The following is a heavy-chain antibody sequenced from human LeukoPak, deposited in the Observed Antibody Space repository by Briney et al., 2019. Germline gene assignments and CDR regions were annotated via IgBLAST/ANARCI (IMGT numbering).Heavy chain of an antibody. CDR1: GFTVSSNY. J-gene: IGHJ4*02. CDR3: ARAGTRYGSGGDFDY. CDR2: IYSGGST. V-gene: IGHV3-53*01. D-gene: IGHD3-10*01. Sequence: PGGSLRLSCAASGFTVSSNYMSWVRQAPGKGLEWVSVIYSGGSTYYADSVKGRFTISRDNSKNTLYLQMNSLRAEDTAVYYCARAGTRYGSGGDFDYWGQGPLVTVSS.